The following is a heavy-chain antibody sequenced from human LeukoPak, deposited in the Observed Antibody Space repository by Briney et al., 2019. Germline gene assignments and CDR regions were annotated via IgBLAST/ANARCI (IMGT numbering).Heavy chain of an antibody. CDR1: GGSISSSSYY. CDR2: IYYSGST. Sequence: SETLSLTCTVSGGSISSSSYYWGWIRQPPGKGLEWIGSIYYSGSTYYNPSLKSRVTISVDTSKNQFSLKLSSVTAADTAVYYCARSPIVPTCPFDYWGQGTLVTVSS. J-gene: IGHJ4*02. CDR3: ARSPIVPTCPFDY. D-gene: IGHD2-2*01. V-gene: IGHV4-39*01.